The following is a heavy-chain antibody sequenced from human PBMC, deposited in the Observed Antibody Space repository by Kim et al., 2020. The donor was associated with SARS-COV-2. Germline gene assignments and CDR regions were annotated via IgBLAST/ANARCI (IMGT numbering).Heavy chain of an antibody. CDR3: ARRGGYCSGGSCYSFDY. V-gene: IGHV4-39*01. CDR2: IYYTGST. Sequence: SETLSLTCSVSGGSVSSSSYYWGWIRQPPGKGLEWIGNIYYTGSTDYNPSLKSRVTISEDTSKNQFSLKLSSVTAADTAVYYCARRGGYCSGGSCYSFDYWGQGSLVNVSS. J-gene: IGHJ4*02. CDR1: GGSVSSSSYY. D-gene: IGHD2-15*01.